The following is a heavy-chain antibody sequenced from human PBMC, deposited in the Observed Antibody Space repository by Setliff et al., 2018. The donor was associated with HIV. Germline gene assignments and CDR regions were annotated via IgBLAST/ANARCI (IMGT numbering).Heavy chain of an antibody. CDR1: GGSISSSSYY. D-gene: IGHD3-10*01. J-gene: IGHJ6*02. CDR3: ARDNVLLWFGELSDYYGMDV. CDR2: IYYSGST. Sequence: SETLSLTCTVSGGSISSSSYYWGWIRQPPGKGLEWIGSIYYSGSTYYNPSLKSRVTISVDTSKNQFSLKLSSLTAADTAVYYCARDNVLLWFGELSDYYGMDVWGQGTTVTVSS. V-gene: IGHV4-39*07.